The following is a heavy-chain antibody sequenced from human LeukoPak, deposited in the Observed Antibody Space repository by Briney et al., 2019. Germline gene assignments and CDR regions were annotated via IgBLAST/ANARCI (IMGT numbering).Heavy chain of an antibody. V-gene: IGHV1-69*04. Sequence: GASVKVSCKASGGTFSSYAISWVRQAPGQGLEWMGRIIPIFGIANYAQKFQGRVTITADKSTSTAYMELSSLRSEDTAVYYCAICPGGYYYYGMDVWGQGTTVTVSS. J-gene: IGHJ6*02. CDR2: IIPIFGIA. CDR3: AICPGGYYYYGMDV. D-gene: IGHD3-10*02. CDR1: GGTFSSYA.